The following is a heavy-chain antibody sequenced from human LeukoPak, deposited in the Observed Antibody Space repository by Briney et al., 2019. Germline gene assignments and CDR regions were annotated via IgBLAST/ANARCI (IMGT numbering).Heavy chain of an antibody. CDR3: ARGGASSIPFDP. V-gene: IGHV4-61*01. CDR2: IHNSGST. CDR1: GGSVSSGSYY. Sequence: PSETLSLTCTVSGGSVSSGSYYWSWIRQPPGKGLEWIGFIHNSGSTKYNPSLMSRVTISVDTSKDQFSLKLSSVTAAETAVYDCARGGASSIPFDPWGQGTLVTVSS. D-gene: IGHD2-2*01. J-gene: IGHJ5*02.